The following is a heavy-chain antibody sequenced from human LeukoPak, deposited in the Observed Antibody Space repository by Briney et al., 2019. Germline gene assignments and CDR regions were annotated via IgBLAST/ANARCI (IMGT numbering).Heavy chain of an antibody. J-gene: IGHJ6*04. CDR3: AREVRGSNEYYYYYYGMDV. CDR1: GFTFSSYW. CDR2: IKQDGSEK. Sequence: GGSLRLSCSASGFTFSSYWMSWVRQAPGKGLEWVANIKQDGSEKYYVDSVKGRFTISRDNAKNSLYLQMNSLRAEDTAVYYCAREVRGSNEYYYYYYGMDVWGKGTTVTVSS. V-gene: IGHV3-7*03. D-gene: IGHD4-11*01.